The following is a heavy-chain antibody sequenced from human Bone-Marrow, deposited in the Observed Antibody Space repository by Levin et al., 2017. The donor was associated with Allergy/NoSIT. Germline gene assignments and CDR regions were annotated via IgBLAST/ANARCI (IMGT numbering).Heavy chain of an antibody. CDR3: ARDSGSYDFWSGYYPRDGMDV. D-gene: IGHD3-3*01. CDR1: GFTFSSYW. J-gene: IGHJ6*02. CDR2: IKQDGSEK. Sequence: PGGSLRLSCAASGFTFSSYWMSWVRQAPGKGLEWVANIKQDGSEKYYVDSVKGRFTISRDNAKNSLYLQMTSLSAEDPSLYYCARDSGSYDFWSGYYPRDGMDVWGQGTTVTVSS. V-gene: IGHV3-7*01.